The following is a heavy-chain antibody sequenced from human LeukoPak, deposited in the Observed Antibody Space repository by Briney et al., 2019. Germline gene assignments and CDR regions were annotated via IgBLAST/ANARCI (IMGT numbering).Heavy chain of an antibody. CDR1: RGTFSSYA. V-gene: IGHV1-69*06. CDR3: ARNGGYSYCPGYYYGMDV. D-gene: IGHD5-18*01. CDR2: IIPIFGTA. Sequence: HWASVKVSCKASRGTFSSYAISWVGQARGQGLEWMGGIIPIFGTANYAQKFQGRVTITADKSTSTAYMELSSLRSEDTAVYYCARNGGYSYCPGYYYGMDVWGKGTMVTVSS. J-gene: IGHJ6*04.